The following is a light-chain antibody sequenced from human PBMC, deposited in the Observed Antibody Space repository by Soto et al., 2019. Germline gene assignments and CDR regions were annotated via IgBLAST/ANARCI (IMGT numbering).Light chain of an antibody. Sequence: EVVLTQSPGSLSLSPGERATLSCKASQSFSARYLAWYQQKNRQAPRLLIYGASNRATSIPDRFSGGGSGTDFTLTISRLEPEDFAVYYCQQYGTSPLTFGGGTKVEIK. J-gene: IGKJ4*01. CDR3: QQYGTSPLT. CDR1: QSFSARY. CDR2: GAS. V-gene: IGKV3-20*01.